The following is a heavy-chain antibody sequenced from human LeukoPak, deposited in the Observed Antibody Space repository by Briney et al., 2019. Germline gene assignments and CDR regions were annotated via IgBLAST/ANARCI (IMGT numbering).Heavy chain of an antibody. CDR3: ARDVVGAIDY. CDR2: IYYSGST. D-gene: IGHD1-26*01. Sequence: SETLSLARTVSGGSISSYYWSWIRQPPGKGLEWIGYIYYSGSTNYNPSLKSRVTISVDTSKNQFSLKLSSVTAADTAVYYCARDVVGAIDYWGQGTLVTVSS. V-gene: IGHV4-59*01. CDR1: GGSISSYY. J-gene: IGHJ4*02.